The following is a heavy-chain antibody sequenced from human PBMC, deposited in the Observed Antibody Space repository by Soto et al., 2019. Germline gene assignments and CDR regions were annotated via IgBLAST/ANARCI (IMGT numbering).Heavy chain of an antibody. J-gene: IGHJ6*02. Sequence: PGGSLRLSCAASGFTFSSYAMHWVRQAPGKGLEWVAVISYDGSNKYYADSVKGRFTISRDNSKNTLYLQMNSLRAEDTAVYYCARELDGEPYGMDVWGQGTTVTVSS. CDR2: ISYDGSNK. V-gene: IGHV3-30-3*01. CDR3: ARELDGEPYGMDV. CDR1: GFTFSSYA. D-gene: IGHD2-21*01.